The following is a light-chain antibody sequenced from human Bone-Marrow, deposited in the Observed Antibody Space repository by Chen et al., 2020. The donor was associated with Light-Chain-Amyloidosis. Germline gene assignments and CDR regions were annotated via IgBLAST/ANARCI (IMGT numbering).Light chain of an antibody. CDR1: SRDVATYKF. CDR3: LSYAGSFTFV. CDR2: EGS. Sequence: QSALTQPASVSGSPGHSITISCTASSRDVATYKFVSWYQKHPGKAPKFLIYEGSKRPSGVSDRFSGSKSGKTASLTISGLQADDEADYYCLSYAGSFTFVFGTGTKVTVL. J-gene: IGLJ1*01. V-gene: IGLV2-23*01.